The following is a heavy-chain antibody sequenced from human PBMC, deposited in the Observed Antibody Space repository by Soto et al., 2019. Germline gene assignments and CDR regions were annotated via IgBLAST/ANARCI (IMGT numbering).Heavy chain of an antibody. CDR2: INPIHGTA. Sequence: SVKVSCKASGYSFTGYSMDWVRQAPGQGLEWMGWINPIHGTANYAQKFQGRVTIAADESISTVYMELSSLRSEDTAVYYCARSQGSSTSLEIYYYYYYGMDVWGQGTTVTVSS. CDR1: GYSFTGYS. CDR3: ARSQGSSTSLEIYYYYYYGMDV. J-gene: IGHJ6*02. V-gene: IGHV1-69*11. D-gene: IGHD2-2*01.